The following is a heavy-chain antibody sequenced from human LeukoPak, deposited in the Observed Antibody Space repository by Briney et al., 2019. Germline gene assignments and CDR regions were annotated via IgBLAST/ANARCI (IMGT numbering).Heavy chain of an antibody. V-gene: IGHV4-38-2*01. CDR1: GYSISSGYY. Sequence: SETLSLTCAVSGYSISSGYYWGWIRQPPGKGLEWIGSIYHSGNTNYNPSLKSRVTISVDTSKNQFSLKVSSVTAADTALYYCARCYCSSGYLDYWGQGTLVTVSS. D-gene: IGHD6-6*01. CDR2: IYHSGNT. CDR3: ARCYCSSGYLDY. J-gene: IGHJ4*02.